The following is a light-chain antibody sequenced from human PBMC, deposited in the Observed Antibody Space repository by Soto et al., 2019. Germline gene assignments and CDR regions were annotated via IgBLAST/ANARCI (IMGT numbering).Light chain of an antibody. CDR3: QHFKNFPHT. CDR2: DAS. CDR1: HHINTY. V-gene: IGKV1-33*01. Sequence: DIQMTQAPSSLSASVGDRVTITCHASHHINTYLNWYQQNPGKAPNVLIYDASNLEAGVSSRFSGSGSGTDFTFTIRSLQPEDVGTYYCQHFKNFPHTFGQGTKVDIK. J-gene: IGKJ2*01.